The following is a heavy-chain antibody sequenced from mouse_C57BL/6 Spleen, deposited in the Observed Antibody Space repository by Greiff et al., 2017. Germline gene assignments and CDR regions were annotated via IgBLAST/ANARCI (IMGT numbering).Heavy chain of an antibody. V-gene: IGHV1-50*01. D-gene: IGHD2-2*01. Sequence: QVQLQQPGAELVKPGASVKLSCKASGYTFTSYWMQWVKQRPGQGLEWIGEIDPSDSYTNYNQKFKGKATLTVDTSSSTAYMQLSSLTSEDSAVYYCARPYGYDRGFEYWGQGTTLTVAS. J-gene: IGHJ2*01. CDR3: ARPYGYDRGFEY. CDR2: IDPSDSYT. CDR1: GYTFTSYW.